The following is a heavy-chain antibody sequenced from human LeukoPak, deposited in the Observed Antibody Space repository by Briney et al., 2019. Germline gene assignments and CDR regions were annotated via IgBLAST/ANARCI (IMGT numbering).Heavy chain of an antibody. J-gene: IGHJ4*02. CDR2: INPNSGGT. CDR1: GYTFTGYY. D-gene: IGHD5-18*01. CDR3: ARDGGRGFNYGLYYFDH. Sequence: ASVKVSCKASGYTFTGYYMHWVRQAPGQGLEWMGWINPNSGGTNYAQKFQGRVTMTRDTSISTAYMELSRLRSDDTAVYYCARDGGRGFNYGLYYFDHWGQGTLVTVSS. V-gene: IGHV1-2*02.